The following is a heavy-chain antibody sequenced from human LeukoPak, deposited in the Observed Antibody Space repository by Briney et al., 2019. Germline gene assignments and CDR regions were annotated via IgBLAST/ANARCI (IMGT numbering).Heavy chain of an antibody. CDR1: GFTFSSYG. D-gene: IGHD3-22*01. CDR3: ASSPNYYDSSGYYRLPDY. CDR2: ISYDGSNK. J-gene: IGHJ4*02. V-gene: IGHV3-30*03. Sequence: GGSLRLSCAASGFTFSSYGMHWVRQAPGKGLEWVAVISYDGSNKYYADSVKGRFTISRDNSKNTLYLQMDSLRAEDTAVYYCASSPNYYDSSGYYRLPDYWGQGTLVTVSS.